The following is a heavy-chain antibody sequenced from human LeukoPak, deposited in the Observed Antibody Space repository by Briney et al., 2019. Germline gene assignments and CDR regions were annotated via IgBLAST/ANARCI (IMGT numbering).Heavy chain of an antibody. V-gene: IGHV1-2*02. CDR2: INPNTGGT. CDR3: ARGTTYYYGSGSLDY. CDR1: GYTLRGYY. J-gene: IGHJ4*02. Sequence: ASVKVSCKASGYTLRGYYMHWVRQAPGHGLQWMRWINPNTGGTNYAQKFQGRVTMTRDTSISTAYMELSRLRSDDTAVYYRARGTTYYYGSGSLDYWGQGTLVTVSS. D-gene: IGHD3-10*01.